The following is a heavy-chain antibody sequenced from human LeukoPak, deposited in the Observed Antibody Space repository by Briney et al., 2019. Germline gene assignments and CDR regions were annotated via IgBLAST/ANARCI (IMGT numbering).Heavy chain of an antibody. V-gene: IGHV3-7*03. Sequence: GGSLRLSCAASGSIFSTYWMTWVRQAPGKGLEWVANINQDGSEKFYVDSVKGRFTISRDNAKNSLYLQMNSLRVEDTAVYYCAREISGDSNFDSWGQGVLATVSS. CDR2: INQDGSEK. J-gene: IGHJ5*01. CDR3: AREISGDSNFDS. CDR1: GSIFSTYW. D-gene: IGHD3-10*01.